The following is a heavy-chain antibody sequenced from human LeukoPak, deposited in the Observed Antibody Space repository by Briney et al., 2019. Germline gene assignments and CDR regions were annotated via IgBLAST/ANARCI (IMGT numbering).Heavy chain of an antibody. D-gene: IGHD3-22*01. CDR1: GYTFTSYY. Sequence: ASVKVSCKASGYTFTSYYMHWVRQAPGQGLEWMGIINPSGGSTSYAQKFQGRVTMTRDTSTSTVYMELSSLRFEDTAFYYCASGGHIRVYDSNPYYGHYWGQGTLVTVSS. J-gene: IGHJ4*02. CDR3: ASGGHIRVYDSNPYYGHY. V-gene: IGHV1-46*01. CDR2: INPSGGST.